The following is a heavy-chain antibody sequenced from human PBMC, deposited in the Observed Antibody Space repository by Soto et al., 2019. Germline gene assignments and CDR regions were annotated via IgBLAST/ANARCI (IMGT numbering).Heavy chain of an antibody. CDR1: GFAFSSYG. J-gene: IGHJ4*02. CDR3: VSDRGYGHASVPYS. D-gene: IGHD5-18*01. Sequence: QAQLVESGGGVVQPGRSLRLSCAASGFAFSSYGMHWVGQVPGTGLEWVAVISYDGSLQHYADSVKGRFTISRDNSKNMVLLQMSSLRAEDTAVYYCVSDRGYGHASVPYSWGQGTLVSVSS. V-gene: IGHV3-30*03. CDR2: ISYDGSLQ.